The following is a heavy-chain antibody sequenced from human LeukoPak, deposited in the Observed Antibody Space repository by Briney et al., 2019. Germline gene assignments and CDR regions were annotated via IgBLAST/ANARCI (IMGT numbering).Heavy chain of an antibody. D-gene: IGHD6-13*01. CDR2: MNWNGSNT. V-gene: IGHV3-20*04. CDR3: ARVWAAAAPLDY. J-gene: IGHJ4*02. CDR1: GFTFSSYS. Sequence: GGSLRLSCAASGFTFSSYSMNWVRQAPGKGLEGVSGMNWNGSNTGYADSVKGRFTISRDNAKNSLYLQMNSLRAEDTAVYYCARVWAAAAPLDYWGQGTLVTVPS.